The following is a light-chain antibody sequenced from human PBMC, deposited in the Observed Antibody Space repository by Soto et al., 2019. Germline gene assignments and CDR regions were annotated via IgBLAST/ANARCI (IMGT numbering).Light chain of an antibody. CDR2: AAS. CDR3: QQSYSTPYT. J-gene: IGKJ2*01. Sequence: DIQMTQSPSSLSASVGDRVTITCRASQSISSYLNWYQQKPGKAPKRPIYAASSLQSGVPSRFSGSGSGTDFTLTISSLQPEDFATYYCQQSYSTPYTFGQGTKLEIK. V-gene: IGKV1-39*01. CDR1: QSISSY.